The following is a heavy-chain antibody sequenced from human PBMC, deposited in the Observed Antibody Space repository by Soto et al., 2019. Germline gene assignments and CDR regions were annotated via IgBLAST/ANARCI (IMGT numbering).Heavy chain of an antibody. CDR3: ARAHYGDFGYGMDV. V-gene: IGHV4-30-2*01. CDR1: GGSISSGGYS. J-gene: IGHJ6*02. D-gene: IGHD4-17*01. CDR2: IYDRGFT. Sequence: SETLSLTCAVSGGSISSGGYSWSWIRQPPGKGLERSGYIYDRGFTYYNPSLKSRVTISVDRSKNQFSLKLSSVTAADTAVYYCARAHYGDFGYGMDVWGQGTTVTVSS.